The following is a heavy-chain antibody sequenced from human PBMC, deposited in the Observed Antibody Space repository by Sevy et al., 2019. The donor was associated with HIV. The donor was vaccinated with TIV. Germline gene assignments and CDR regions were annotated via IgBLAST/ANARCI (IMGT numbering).Heavy chain of an antibody. CDR1: GGSISSGGYY. CDR3: AEDHDWGVPAAVNYYYYGMDV. Sequence: SETLSLTCTVSGGSISSGGYYWSWIRQHPGKGLEWIGYIYYSGSTYYNPSLKSRVTISVNTSKNQFSLKLSSVTAADRAVYNGAEDHDWGVPAAVNYYYYGMDVWGQGTTVTVSS. V-gene: IGHV4-31*03. D-gene: IGHD2-2*01. CDR2: IYYSGST. J-gene: IGHJ6*02.